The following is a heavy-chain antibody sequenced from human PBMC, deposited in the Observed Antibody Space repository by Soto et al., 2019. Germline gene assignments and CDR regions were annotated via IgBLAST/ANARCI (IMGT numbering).Heavy chain of an antibody. V-gene: IGHV3-13*05. CDR3: ARDLRSKGSGRDVGMDV. Sequence: GGTLRLSCAASEFTFSSYDMQWVRQATGKGLEWVSAIGTAGDPYYPGSVKGRFTISRENAKNSFYLQMNSLRAGDTAVYYCARDLRSKGSGRDVGMDVWGQGTTVTVSS. CDR1: EFTFSSYD. CDR2: IGTAGDP. D-gene: IGHD3-10*01. J-gene: IGHJ6*02.